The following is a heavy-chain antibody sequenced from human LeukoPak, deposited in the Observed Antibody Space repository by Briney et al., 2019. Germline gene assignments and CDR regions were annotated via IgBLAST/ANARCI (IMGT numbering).Heavy chain of an antibody. J-gene: IGHJ6*02. Sequence: PGGSLRLSCAASGLTFSSYAMSWVRQAPGKGLEWVSAISGSGGSTYYADSVKGRFTISRDNSKNTLYLQMNSLRAEDTAVYYCAKEGFTIFGVVIMSGMDVWGQGTTVTVSS. D-gene: IGHD3-3*01. CDR3: AKEGFTIFGVVIMSGMDV. CDR2: ISGSGGST. V-gene: IGHV3-23*01. CDR1: GLTFSSYA.